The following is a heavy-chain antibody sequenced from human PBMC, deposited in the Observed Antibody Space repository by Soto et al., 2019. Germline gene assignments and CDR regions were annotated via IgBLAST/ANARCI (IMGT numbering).Heavy chain of an antibody. D-gene: IGHD1-26*01. CDR2: ISYDGSNK. CDR1: GFTFSSYG. V-gene: IGHV3-30*18. J-gene: IGHJ6*02. CDR3: AKDVVVGATPGLGDYYYYYGMDI. Sequence: PGGSLRLSCAASGFTFSSYGMHSVRQAPGKGLEWVAVISYDGSNKYYADSVKGRFTISRDNSKNTLYLQMNSLRAEDTAVYYCAKDVVVGATPGLGDYYYYYGMDIWGQGTTVTVSS.